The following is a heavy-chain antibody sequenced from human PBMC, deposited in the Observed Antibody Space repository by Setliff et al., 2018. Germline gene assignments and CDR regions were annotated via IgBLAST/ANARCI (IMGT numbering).Heavy chain of an antibody. D-gene: IGHD6-19*01. CDR2: IYTSGST. J-gene: IGHJ4*02. Sequence: SETLSLTCTVSGGSISSGSYYWSWIRPPAGKGLEWIGRIYTSGSTNYNPSLKSRVTISVDTSKNQFSLKLSSVTAADTAVYYCARADSSGSRMFSLDYWGQGTLVTVSS. CDR3: ARADSSGSRMFSLDY. CDR1: GGSISSGSYY. V-gene: IGHV4-61*02.